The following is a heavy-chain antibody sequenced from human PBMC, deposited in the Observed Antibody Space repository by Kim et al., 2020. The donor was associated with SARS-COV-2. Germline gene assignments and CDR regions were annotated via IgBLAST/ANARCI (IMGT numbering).Heavy chain of an antibody. D-gene: IGHD2-8*01. CDR3: ARVLVFYYYGMDV. V-gene: IGHV3-33*01. Sequence: YADSVKGRFTISSDNSKNTLYLQMNGLRAEDTAVYYCARVLVFYYYGMDVWGQGTTVTVSS. J-gene: IGHJ6*02.